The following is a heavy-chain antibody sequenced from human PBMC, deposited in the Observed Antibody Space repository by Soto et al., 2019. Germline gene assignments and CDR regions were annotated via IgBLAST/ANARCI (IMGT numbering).Heavy chain of an antibody. CDR1: GGSISSYY. Sequence: TSETLSLTCTVSGGSISSYYWSWIRRPPGKGLEWIGYIYYSGSTNYNPSLKSRVTISVDTSKNQFSLKLSSVTAADTAVYYCARGVDRQWADYWGQGTLVTVS. CDR3: ARGVDRQWADY. V-gene: IGHV4-59*01. J-gene: IGHJ4*02. D-gene: IGHD6-19*01. CDR2: IYYSGST.